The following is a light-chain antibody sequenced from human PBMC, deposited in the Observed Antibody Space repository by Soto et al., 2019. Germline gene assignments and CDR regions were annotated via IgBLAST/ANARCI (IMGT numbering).Light chain of an antibody. J-gene: IGLJ1*01. CDR1: SSDVGGYSY. Sequence: QSVLTQPASVSGPPGQSTTIPCTGTSSDVGGYSYVSWYQQHAGKAPDLMIYEVSNRPSGVSNRFSGSKSGNTASLTISGLQAEDEADYYCSSYTSGSTDVFGTGTKVTVL. CDR3: SSYTSGSTDV. CDR2: EVS. V-gene: IGLV2-14*01.